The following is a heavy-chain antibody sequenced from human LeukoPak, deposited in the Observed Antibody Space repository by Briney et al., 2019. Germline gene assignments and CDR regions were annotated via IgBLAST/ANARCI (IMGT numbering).Heavy chain of an antibody. J-gene: IGHJ4*01. Sequence: ASVKVSCKASGYSFTTFYIHWVRQAPGQGLQWMGIINPSGGSATYAQKFRGRIILTRDTSTSTVYMELSSLRSEDTAVYFCARSRTGTDPYFDYWGQGTLVTVSS. D-gene: IGHD1-1*01. CDR2: INPSGGSA. CDR1: GYSFTTFY. V-gene: IGHV1-46*01. CDR3: ARSRTGTDPYFDY.